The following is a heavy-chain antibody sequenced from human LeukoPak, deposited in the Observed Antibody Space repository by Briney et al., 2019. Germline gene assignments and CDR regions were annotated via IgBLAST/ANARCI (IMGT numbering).Heavy chain of an antibody. J-gene: IGHJ4*02. CDR3: ASTPGIYGDYVYLDY. Sequence: ASVKVSCKASGYTFTSYGISWVRQAPGQGLEWMGWISAYNGNTNYAQKLQGRVTMTTDTSTSTAYMELRSLRSDDTAVYYCASTPGIYGDYVYLDYWGQGTLVTVSS. D-gene: IGHD4-17*01. CDR2: ISAYNGNT. CDR1: GYTFTSYG. V-gene: IGHV1-18*01.